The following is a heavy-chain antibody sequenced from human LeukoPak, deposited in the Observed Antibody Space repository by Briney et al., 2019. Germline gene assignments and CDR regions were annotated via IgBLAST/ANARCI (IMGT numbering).Heavy chain of an antibody. CDR2: IHHSGRS. CDR3: ARGGNRFGGFYFDY. V-gene: IGHV4-31*11. D-gene: IGHD3-10*01. CDR1: ADSLSSGGHY. Sequence: PSETLSLTCAVSADSLSSGGHYWAWIRQFPGKGLESIGFIHHSGRSRHNPSLKDRVAISVDTSRKQFALKLSSVTAADTAMYYCARGGNRFGGFYFDYWGQGIQVIVSS. J-gene: IGHJ4*02.